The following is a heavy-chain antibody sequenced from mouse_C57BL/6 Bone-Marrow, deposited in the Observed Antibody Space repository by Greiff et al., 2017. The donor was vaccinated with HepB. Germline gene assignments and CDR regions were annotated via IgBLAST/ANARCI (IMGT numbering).Heavy chain of an antibody. CDR2: IDPENGDT. CDR1: GFNIKDDY. V-gene: IGHV14-4*01. D-gene: IGHD2-3*01. J-gene: IGHJ3*01. CDR3: TSDGYYPAWFAY. Sequence: EVKLMESGAELVRPGASVKLSCTASGFNIKDDYMHWVKQRPEQGLEWIGWIDPENGDTEYASKFQGKATIPADTSSNTAYLQLSSLTSEDTAVYYCTSDGYYPAWFAYWGQGTLVTVSA.